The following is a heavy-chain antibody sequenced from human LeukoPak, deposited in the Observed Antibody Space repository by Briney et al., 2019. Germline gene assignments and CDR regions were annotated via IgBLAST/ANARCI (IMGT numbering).Heavy chain of an antibody. CDR1: GFTFSSYG. CDR2: IWYDGSNK. Sequence: PGGSLRLSCAASGFTFSSYGMYWVRQAPGKGLEWVAVIWYDGSNKYYADSVKGRFTISRDNSKNTLYLQMNSLRAEDTAVYYCARDRHYYDDAFDIWGQGTMVTVSS. D-gene: IGHD3-22*01. J-gene: IGHJ3*02. CDR3: ARDRHYYDDAFDI. V-gene: IGHV3-33*01.